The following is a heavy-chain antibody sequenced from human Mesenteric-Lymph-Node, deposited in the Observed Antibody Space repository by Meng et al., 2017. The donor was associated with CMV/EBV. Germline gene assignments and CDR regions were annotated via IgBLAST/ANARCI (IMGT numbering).Heavy chain of an antibody. CDR2: IQYDGRNT. J-gene: IGHJ6*02. D-gene: IGHD3-22*01. CDR3: ATDDLYYDVSGRYNNYGLDV. V-gene: IGHV3-30*02. Sequence: GESLKISCAASGFIFSSYAMHWVRQAPGEGLEWVASIQYDGRNTYSTDSVKGRFTISRDVSVNMLFLRMDSLRPEDTAVYYCATDDLYYDVSGRYNNYGLDVWGQGTTVTVSS. CDR1: GFIFSSYA.